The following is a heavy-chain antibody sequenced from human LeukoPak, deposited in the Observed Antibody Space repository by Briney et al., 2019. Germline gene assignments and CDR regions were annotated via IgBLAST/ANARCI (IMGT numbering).Heavy chain of an antibody. J-gene: IGHJ4*02. D-gene: IGHD3-22*01. CDR2: IKADGTDK. CDR3: ATSMYSSADQ. CDR1: GFIFSNYW. Sequence: PGGSLRLSCAGSGFIFSNYWMSWVRQAPGKGLQWVAHIKADGTDKYYEDSVKGRFTISKDNAQNSLYLHMNSLRVEDTAVYYCATSMYSSADQWGQGTRVTVSS. V-gene: IGHV3-7*01.